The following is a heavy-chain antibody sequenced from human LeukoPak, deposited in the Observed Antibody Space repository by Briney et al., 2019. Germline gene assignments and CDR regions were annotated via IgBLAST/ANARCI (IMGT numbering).Heavy chain of an antibody. CDR1: GFAFSVYA. CDR2: INANSGTT. J-gene: IGHJ5*01. V-gene: IGHV3-23*01. CDR3: AKPISGGLAVTADWFHP. Sequence: GGSLRLPCTASGFAFSVYAMSWLRQPPGKGLEWVSTINANSGTTSYAASVRGRFTISRDNSKNTLYLQLNTLRADDTATYYCAKPISGGLAVTADWFHPWGQGTLVVVSS. D-gene: IGHD6-19*01.